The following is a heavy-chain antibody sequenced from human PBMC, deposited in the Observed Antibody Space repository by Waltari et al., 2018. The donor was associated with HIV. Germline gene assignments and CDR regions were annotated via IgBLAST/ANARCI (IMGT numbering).Heavy chain of an antibody. CDR3: ARGSDRDNSGWVDQFDY. CDR2: INHSGST. Sequence: QVQLQQWGAGLLKPSETLSLTCAVYGESFSGYYWSWIRQSPGKGLEWIGEINHSGSTNYNPALKSRVTVSVDTSKNQFSLKRSSVTAADTAVYYCARGSDRDNSGWVDQFDYWGQGTLVTVSS. D-gene: IGHD6-19*01. CDR1: GESFSGYY. J-gene: IGHJ4*02. V-gene: IGHV4-34*01.